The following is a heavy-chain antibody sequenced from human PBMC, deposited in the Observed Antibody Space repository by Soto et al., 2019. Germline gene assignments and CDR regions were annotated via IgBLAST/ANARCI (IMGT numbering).Heavy chain of an antibody. J-gene: IGHJ3*02. CDR3: ATRFPTAYSYGPDDAFDI. CDR1: GFTFSSYA. V-gene: IGHV3-23*01. Sequence: PGGSLRLSCAASGFTFSSYAMSWVRQAPGKGLEWVSAISGSGGSTYYADSVKGRFTISRDNSKNTLYLQMNSLRAEDTAVYYCATRFPTAYSYGPDDAFDIWGQGTMVTVSS. D-gene: IGHD5-18*01. CDR2: ISGSGGST.